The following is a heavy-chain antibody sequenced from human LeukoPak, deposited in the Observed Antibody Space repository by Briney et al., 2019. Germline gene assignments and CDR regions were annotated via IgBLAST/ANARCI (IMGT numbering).Heavy chain of an antibody. Sequence: PSQTLSLTCAVSGGSISSGSYSWSWIRQPPGKGLEWIGYIYPRGSTYYNPSLKSRVILSLDKSANQFSLKLSSVTAADTAVYYCARGEKSSGWYIIAFDIWGQGTMVTVSS. CDR3: ARGEKSSGWYIIAFDI. J-gene: IGHJ3*02. CDR2: IYPRGST. D-gene: IGHD6-19*01. CDR1: GGSISSGSYS. V-gene: IGHV4-30-2*01.